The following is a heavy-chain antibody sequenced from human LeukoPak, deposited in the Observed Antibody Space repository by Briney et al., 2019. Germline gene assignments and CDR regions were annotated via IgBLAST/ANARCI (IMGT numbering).Heavy chain of an antibody. Sequence: GESLKISCKGSGYSFTSYWIGWVRQMPGKGLEWMGIIYPGDSDTRYSPSFQGQATISADKSISTAYLQWSSLKASDTAMYYCARLWYSRTVVPAAGEGYYFDYWGQGTLVTVSS. CDR2: IYPGDSDT. CDR1: GYSFTSYW. CDR3: ARLWYSRTVVPAAGEGYYFDY. V-gene: IGHV5-51*01. J-gene: IGHJ4*02. D-gene: IGHD2-2*01.